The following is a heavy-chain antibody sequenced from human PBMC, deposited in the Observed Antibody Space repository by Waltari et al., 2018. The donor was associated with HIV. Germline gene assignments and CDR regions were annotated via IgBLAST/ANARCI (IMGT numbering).Heavy chain of an antibody. J-gene: IGHJ4*02. CDR3: ARDAAPNSHTPSSSDV. CDR1: GFTFTKSC. CDR2: IRYDGSNK. V-gene: IGHV3-33*01. Sequence: QVQLVESGGGVVQPGTSLRLSCAASGFTFTKSCMHWVRQAPGKGLEWVTLIRYDGSNKYYADSVKGRFTISRDNSKNTLYLQMNSLRAEDTAVYYCARDAAPNSHTPSSSDVWGQGTLVTVSS. D-gene: IGHD6-13*01.